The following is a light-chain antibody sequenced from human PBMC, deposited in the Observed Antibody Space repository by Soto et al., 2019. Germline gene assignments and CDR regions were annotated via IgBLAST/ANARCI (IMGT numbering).Light chain of an antibody. Sequence: QSALTQPASVSGSPGQSITISCTGTSSDVGGYNYVSWYQQHPGKAPKLMIYEVSNRPSGVSNRLSGSKSGNTASLTISGLQAEDEADYYCSSSTSRSTVVFGGGTKLTVL. J-gene: IGLJ2*01. V-gene: IGLV2-14*01. CDR1: SSDVGGYNY. CDR3: SSSTSRSTVV. CDR2: EVS.